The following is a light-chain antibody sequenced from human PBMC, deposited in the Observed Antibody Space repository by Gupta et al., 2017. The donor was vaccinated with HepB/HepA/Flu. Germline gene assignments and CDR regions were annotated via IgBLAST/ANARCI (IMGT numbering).Light chain of an antibody. V-gene: IGLV2-23*02. CDR1: SSDIGSYNL. Sequence: QSALTQPASVSGSPGHSITISCTGTSSDIGSYNLVSWYQQHPTKAPKLRRSEVSKRTSGVSYRFAGSKSGNSASLTISGLQAEDEADYYCSSYVRSRTYVVLGGGTKLTGL. J-gene: IGLJ2*01. CDR2: EVS. CDR3: SSYVRSRTYVV.